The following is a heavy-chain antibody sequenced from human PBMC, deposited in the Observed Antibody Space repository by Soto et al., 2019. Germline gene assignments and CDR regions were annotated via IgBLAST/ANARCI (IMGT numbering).Heavy chain of an antibody. J-gene: IGHJ6*02. CDR1: GYTLTELS. CDR3: ATGGATPWGYYDSSARHSYYYGMYV. D-gene: IGHD3-22*01. CDR2: FDPEDGET. Sequence: QVQLVQSGAEVKKPGASVTVSCKVSGYTLTELSMHWVRQAPGKGPEWMGGFDPEDGETIYAQKFPGRVTMTEDTSTDTAYMELSSLRSEDTAVYYCATGGATPWGYYDSSARHSYYYGMYVWGQGTTVTVSS. V-gene: IGHV1-24*01.